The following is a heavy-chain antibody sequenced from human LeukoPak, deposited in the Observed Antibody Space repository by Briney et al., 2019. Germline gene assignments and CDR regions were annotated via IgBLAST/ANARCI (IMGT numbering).Heavy chain of an antibody. V-gene: IGHV1-46*01. CDR1: GYTFTSYY. J-gene: IGHJ4*02. CDR2: INPSDGST. D-gene: IGHD3-16*01. Sequence: GASVKVSCKASGYTFTSYYLHWVRQAPGQVPEWMGIINPSDGSTTYAQNFQGRVTMTRDTSTSTVYMELRSLRSEDTAIYYCAKLATSDTGETYWGQGTLVTVSS. CDR3: AKLATSDTGETY.